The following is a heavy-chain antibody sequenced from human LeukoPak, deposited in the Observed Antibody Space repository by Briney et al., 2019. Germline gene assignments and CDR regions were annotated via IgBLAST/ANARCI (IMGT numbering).Heavy chain of an antibody. CDR3: ARFSGGDYGDYYYFDY. Sequence: PGGSLRLSCAASGFTFSSYGMHWVRQAPGKGLEWVAVIWYDGSNKYYADSVKGRFTISRDNSKNTLYLQMNSLRAEDTAVYYCARFSGGDYGDYYYFDYWGQGTLVTVSS. V-gene: IGHV3-33*01. CDR2: IWYDGSNK. CDR1: GFTFSSYG. D-gene: IGHD4-17*01. J-gene: IGHJ4*02.